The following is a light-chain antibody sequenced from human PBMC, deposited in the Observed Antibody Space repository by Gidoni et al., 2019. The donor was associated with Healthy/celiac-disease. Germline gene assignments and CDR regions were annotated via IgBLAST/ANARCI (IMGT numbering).Light chain of an antibody. V-gene: IGKV4-1*01. J-gene: IGKJ1*01. CDR1: QSVLYSSNNKNY. CDR3: QQYYSTPWT. CDR2: WAS. Sequence: DIVMTQYPDSLAVSLGERATINCKSRQSVLYSSNNKNYLAWYQQKPGQPPKLLIYWASTRESGVPDRFSGSGSGTDFTLTISSLQAEDVAVYYCQQYYSTPWTFXQXTKVEIK.